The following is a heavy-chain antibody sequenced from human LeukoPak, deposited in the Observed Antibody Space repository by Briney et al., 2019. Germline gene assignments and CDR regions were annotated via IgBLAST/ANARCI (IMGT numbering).Heavy chain of an antibody. D-gene: IGHD3-3*01. J-gene: IGHJ4*02. V-gene: IGHV7-4-1*02. Sequence: GASGKVSCKASGYTFTSYAMNWVRQAPGQGLEWMGWINTNTGNPTYAQGFTGRFVFSLDTSVSTAYLQISSLKAEDTAVYYCAREGANTTTIFGFDYWGQGTLVTVSS. CDR2: INTNTGNP. CDR3: AREGANTTTIFGFDY. CDR1: GYTFTSYA.